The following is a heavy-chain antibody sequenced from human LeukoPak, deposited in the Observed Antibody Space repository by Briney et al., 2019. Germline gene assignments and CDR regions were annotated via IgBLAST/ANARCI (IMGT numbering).Heavy chain of an antibody. CDR3: AKIAEAVSSNYYFDY. J-gene: IGHJ4*02. V-gene: IGHV3-23*01. D-gene: IGHD2-21*01. CDR2: ISGSGGST. CDR1: GFTFSSYA. Sequence: GGSLRLSCVASGFTFSSYAMSWVRQAPGKGLEWVSAISGSGGSTYYADSVKGRFTISRDNSKNTLYLQMNSLRAEDTAVYYCAKIAEAVSSNYYFDYWGQGTLVTVSS.